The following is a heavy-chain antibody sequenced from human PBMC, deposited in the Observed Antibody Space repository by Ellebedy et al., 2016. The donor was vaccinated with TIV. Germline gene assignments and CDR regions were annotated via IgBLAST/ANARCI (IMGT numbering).Heavy chain of an antibody. D-gene: IGHD3-22*01. Sequence: GGSLRLXXKGSGSTFTSYWISWVRQMPGKGLEWMGRIDPSDSYTNYSQSFQGHVTISADKSISTAYLQWSSLKASDTAMYYCARRSSGYNWFDPWGQGTLVTVSS. V-gene: IGHV5-10-1*01. CDR1: GSTFTSYW. J-gene: IGHJ5*02. CDR2: IDPSDSYT. CDR3: ARRSSGYNWFDP.